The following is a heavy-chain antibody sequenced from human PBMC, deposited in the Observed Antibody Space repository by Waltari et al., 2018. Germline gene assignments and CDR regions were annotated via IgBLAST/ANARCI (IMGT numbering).Heavy chain of an antibody. Sequence: EVQLVESGGALVQPGRSLRLSCATSGFTYDDFAMHWVRQVPGXXXEWVACITLNSGKVDYAGSVKVRFTISRDNAKNLLFLQMNSLRPEDTALYYCTKDLTHTNYEGFANWGLGTLVTVSS. D-gene: IGHD3-16*01. J-gene: IGHJ4*02. CDR1: GFTYDDFA. V-gene: IGHV3-9*01. CDR3: TKDLTHTNYEGFAN. CDR2: ITLNSGKV.